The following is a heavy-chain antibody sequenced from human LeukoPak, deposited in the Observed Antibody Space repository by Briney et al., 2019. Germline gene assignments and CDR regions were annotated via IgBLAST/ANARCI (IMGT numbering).Heavy chain of an antibody. V-gene: IGHV1-69*06. D-gene: IGHD6-19*01. J-gene: IGHJ5*02. CDR1: GGTFSSYA. CDR3: ARGRGSGWELYNWFDP. CDR2: IIPIFGTA. Sequence: GASVKVSCKASGGTFSSYAISWVRQAPGQGLEWMGGIIPIFGTANYAQKFQGRVTITADKSTSTAYMELSSLRSEDTAVYYCARGRGSGWELYNWFDPWGQGTLVTVSS.